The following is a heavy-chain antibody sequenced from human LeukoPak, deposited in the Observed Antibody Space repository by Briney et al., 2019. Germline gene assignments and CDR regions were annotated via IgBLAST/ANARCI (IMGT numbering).Heavy chain of an antibody. V-gene: IGHV4-59*01. CDR2: IYYSGST. CDR1: GGSISSYY. CDR3: ARGTGPPLGYCSGGSCYGYYFDY. J-gene: IGHJ4*02. D-gene: IGHD2-15*01. Sequence: SEALSLTCTVSGGSISSYYWSWIRQPPGKGLEWIGYIYYSGSTNYNPSLKSRVTISVDTSKNQFSLKLSSVIAADTAVYYCARGTGPPLGYCSGGSCYGYYFDYWGQGTLVTVSS.